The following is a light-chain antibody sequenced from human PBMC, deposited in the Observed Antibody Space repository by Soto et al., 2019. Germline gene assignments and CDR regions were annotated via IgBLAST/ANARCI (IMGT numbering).Light chain of an antibody. Sequence: GLAQPASVCGSPGQSITISCSGTSSDVGGYNSVSWYPDHPCKAPKLVIYEVTSRPSGISNRFSGSKSGNTASLTISGLQPEDEADYYRSSYTSSSTRVFGTGTKVTVL. CDR3: SSYTSSSTRV. V-gene: IGLV2-14*01. J-gene: IGLJ1*01. CDR1: SSDVGGYNS. CDR2: EVT.